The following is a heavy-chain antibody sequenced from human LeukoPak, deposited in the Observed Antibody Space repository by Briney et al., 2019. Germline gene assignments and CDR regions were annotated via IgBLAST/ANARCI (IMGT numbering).Heavy chain of an antibody. J-gene: IGHJ4*02. CDR1: GFTFSTYG. D-gene: IGHD3-16*01. Sequence: GGSLRLSCTASGFTFSTYGMHWVRQAPGKGLEWVAVIWYDGNNKSYADSVKGRFTISRDNSKNTLYLQMNSLRAEDTAVYYCAREFTYAYDYWGQGTLVTVSS. CDR2: IWYDGNNK. V-gene: IGHV3-33*01. CDR3: AREFTYAYDY.